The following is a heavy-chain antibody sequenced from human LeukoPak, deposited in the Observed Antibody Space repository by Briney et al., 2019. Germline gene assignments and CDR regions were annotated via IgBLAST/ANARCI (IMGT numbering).Heavy chain of an antibody. V-gene: IGHV4-59*01. CDR3: ARYSHYVRWFDP. CDR1: GGSIRSDY. D-gene: IGHD4-11*01. J-gene: IGHJ5*02. Sequence: SETLSLICTVSGGSIRSDYWSWIRQPTGKGLEWIGNINYGGSANYNPSLKSRVTISLDTPKNQFSLRLTSVTAAATAVYYCARYSHYVRWFDPWGQGTLVTVSS. CDR2: INYGGSA.